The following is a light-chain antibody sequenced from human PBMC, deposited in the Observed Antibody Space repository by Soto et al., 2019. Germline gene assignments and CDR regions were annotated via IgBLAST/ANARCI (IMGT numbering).Light chain of an antibody. CDR2: DAS. CDR1: QSISNW. CDR3: QQYNTYPYT. J-gene: IGKJ2*01. V-gene: IGKV1-5*01. Sequence: DIQMTQSPSTLSASVGDRVPITCRASQSISNWLAWYQQKPGKAPKLLIYDASSLESGGPSRFSGSGSGTEFTLTISSLQPDDFATYYCQQYNTYPYTFGQGTKLEIK.